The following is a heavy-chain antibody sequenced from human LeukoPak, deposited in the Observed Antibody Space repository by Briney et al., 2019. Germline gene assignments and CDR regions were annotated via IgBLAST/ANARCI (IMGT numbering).Heavy chain of an antibody. J-gene: IGHJ4*02. CDR3: ARSIQLWSPVDY. CDR1: GFTFNNYP. D-gene: IGHD5-18*01. V-gene: IGHV3-30*14. CDR2: VSYDGSIK. Sequence: GRSLRLSCAASGFTFNNYPLHWVRQAPGKGLEWVAVVSYDGSIKFHTDSVKGRFTISRDNSKNTLYLQMNSLRAEDTAVYYCARSIQLWSPVDYWGRGTLVTVSS.